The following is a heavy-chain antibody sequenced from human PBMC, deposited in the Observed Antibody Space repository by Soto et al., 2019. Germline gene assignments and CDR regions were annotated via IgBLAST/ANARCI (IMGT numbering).Heavy chain of an antibody. V-gene: IGHV1-69*13. CDR3: ARGEKKRWLQSNLPIGY. Sequence: ASVKVSCKASGGTFSSYAISWVRQAPGQGLEWMGGIIPIFGTANYAQKFQGRVTITADESTSTAYMELSSLRSEDTAVYYCARGEKKRWLQSNLPIGYWGQGTLVTVSS. CDR2: IIPIFGTA. J-gene: IGHJ4*02. D-gene: IGHD5-12*01. CDR1: GGTFSSYA.